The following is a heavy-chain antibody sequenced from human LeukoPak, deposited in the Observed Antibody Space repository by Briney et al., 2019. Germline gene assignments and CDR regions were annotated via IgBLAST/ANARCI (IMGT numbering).Heavy chain of an antibody. J-gene: IGHJ4*02. CDR1: GGTFSTYA. CDR2: IVPIFGTA. Sequence: SVKVSCKASGGTFSTYAFSWVRQAPGQGLEWMGRIVPIFGTANYAQKFLDRVTITADESASTAYMELSSLRSEDSAVYYCAIVGATTAVSWGQGTLVTVSS. CDR3: AIVGATTAVS. D-gene: IGHD1-26*01. V-gene: IGHV1-69*13.